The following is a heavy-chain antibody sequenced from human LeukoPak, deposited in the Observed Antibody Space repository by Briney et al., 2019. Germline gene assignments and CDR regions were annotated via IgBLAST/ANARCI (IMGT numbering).Heavy chain of an antibody. J-gene: IGHJ4*02. CDR3: ARESAADFDY. Sequence: GGSLRLSCAASGFTFSSYGMNWVRQAPGKGLEWVSYISSSSSYIYYADSVKGRFTISRDNAKNSLYLQMNSLRAEDTAVYYCARESAADFDYWGQGTLVSVSS. CDR2: ISSSSSYI. V-gene: IGHV3-21*01. CDR1: GFTFSSYG.